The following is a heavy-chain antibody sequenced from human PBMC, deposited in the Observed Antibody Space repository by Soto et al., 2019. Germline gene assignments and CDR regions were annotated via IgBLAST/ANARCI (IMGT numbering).Heavy chain of an antibody. J-gene: IGHJ4*02. Sequence: PSETLSLTCAVSGGTFTSNNWWTWVRQPPGQGLEWIGEIYRTGSTNYNPSLKSRVTISLDKSENQFSLKVTSLTAADTAVYYCASRDPGTSVDYWGQGTLVTVSS. D-gene: IGHD1-7*01. V-gene: IGHV4-4*02. CDR3: ASRDPGTSVDY. CDR2: IYRTGST. CDR1: GGTFTSNNW.